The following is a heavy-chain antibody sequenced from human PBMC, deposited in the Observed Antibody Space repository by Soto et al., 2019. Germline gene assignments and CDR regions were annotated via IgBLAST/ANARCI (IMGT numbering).Heavy chain of an antibody. D-gene: IGHD4-17*01. CDR2: IYHTGST. CDR3: ARETYGDYVGYFDH. Sequence: SETLSLTCAVSGTSISSTFWWTWVRQTPGKGLEWIGEIYHTGSTKYNPSLRSRVTISVDTSNNHFSLKLTSVTAADTAVYYCARETYGDYVGYFDHWGQGIQVT. V-gene: IGHV4-4*02. J-gene: IGHJ4*02. CDR1: GTSISSTFW.